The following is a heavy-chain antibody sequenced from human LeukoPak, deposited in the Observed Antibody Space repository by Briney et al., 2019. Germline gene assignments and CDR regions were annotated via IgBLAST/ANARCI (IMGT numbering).Heavy chain of an antibody. V-gene: IGHV3-74*01. CDR3: ARISYDSSGYYDY. CDR1: GFTLSSYY. Sequence: GGSLRLSCAASGFTLSSYYIHWVRHAPGKGLVWVSRIDSDGNITTYADSVKGRFTISRDNAKNTLYLQMNSLRAEDTAVYYCARISYDSSGYYDYWGQGTLVTVSS. D-gene: IGHD3-22*01. J-gene: IGHJ4*02. CDR2: IDSDGNIT.